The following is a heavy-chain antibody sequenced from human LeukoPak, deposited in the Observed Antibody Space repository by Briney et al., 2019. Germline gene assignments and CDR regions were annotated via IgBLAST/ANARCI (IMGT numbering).Heavy chain of an antibody. CDR2: IKQAGSEK. J-gene: IGHJ4*02. CDR3: ARRALSSGYYPQFDY. D-gene: IGHD3-22*01. Sequence: GGSLRLSCAASGFTFSSYWMSWVRQVPGKGLEWVANIKQAGSEKYYVDSVMGRFTISRDDAENSLYLQMNSLRAEDTALYYRARRALSSGYYPQFDYWGQGTLVTVSS. V-gene: IGHV3-7*01. CDR1: GFTFSSYW.